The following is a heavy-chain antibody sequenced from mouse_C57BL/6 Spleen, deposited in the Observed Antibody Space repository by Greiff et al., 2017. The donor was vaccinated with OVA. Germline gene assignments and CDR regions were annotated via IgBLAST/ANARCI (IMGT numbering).Heavy chain of an antibody. D-gene: IGHD2-14*01. CDR3: ARSSATVRYFDV. CDR2: IDPSDSDT. CDR1: GYTFTSYW. Sequence: QVQLQQPGAELVRPGSSVKLSCKASGYTFTSYWMHWVKQRPIQGLEWIGNIDPSDSDTHYNQKFKDKATLTVDKSSSTAYMQLSSLTSEDSAVYYCARSSATVRYFDVWGTGTTVTVSS. J-gene: IGHJ1*03. V-gene: IGHV1-52*01.